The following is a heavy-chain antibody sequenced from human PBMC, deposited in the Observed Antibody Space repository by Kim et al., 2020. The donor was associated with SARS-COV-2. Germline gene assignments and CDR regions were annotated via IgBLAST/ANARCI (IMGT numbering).Heavy chain of an antibody. CDR1: GYTLTELS. V-gene: IGHV1-24*01. Sequence: ASVKVSCKVSGYTLTELSMHWVRQAPGKGLEWMGGFDPEDGETIYAQKFQGRVTMTEDTSTDTAYMELSSLRSEDTAVYYCATQWDRRDGYNFFSYFDYWGQGTLVTVSS. D-gene: IGHD5-12*01. J-gene: IGHJ4*02. CDR3: ATQWDRRDGYNFFSYFDY. CDR2: FDPEDGET.